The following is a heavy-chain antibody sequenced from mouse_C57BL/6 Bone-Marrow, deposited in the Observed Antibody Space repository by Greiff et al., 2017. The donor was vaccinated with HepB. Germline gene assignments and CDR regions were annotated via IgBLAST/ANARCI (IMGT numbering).Heavy chain of an antibody. CDR1: GYTFTSYW. J-gene: IGHJ4*01. D-gene: IGHD1-1*02. V-gene: IGHV1-55*01. CDR2: IYPGSGST. CDR3: ASGGYPYYAMDY. Sequence: QVQLQQPGAELVKPGASVKMSCKASGYTFTSYWITWVKQRPGQGLEWIGDIYPGSGSTNYNEKFKSKATLTVDTSSSTAYMQLSSLTSEDAAVYYCASGGYPYYAMDYWGQGTAVTVSA.